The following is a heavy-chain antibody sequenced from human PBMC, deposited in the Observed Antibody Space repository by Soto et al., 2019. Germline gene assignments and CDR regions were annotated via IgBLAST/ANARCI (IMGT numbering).Heavy chain of an antibody. V-gene: IGHV1-69*06. D-gene: IGHD5-18*01. Sequence: QVQLVQSGAEVKKPGSSVKVSCKASGGTFSSYAISWVRQAPGQGLEWMGGIIPIFGTANYAQKFQGRVTITADKSTSTAYMEVSSLRSEDTAVYYCARDRGNVDTAMVGVFDYWGQGTLVTVSS. J-gene: IGHJ4*02. CDR3: ARDRGNVDTAMVGVFDY. CDR1: GGTFSSYA. CDR2: IIPIFGTA.